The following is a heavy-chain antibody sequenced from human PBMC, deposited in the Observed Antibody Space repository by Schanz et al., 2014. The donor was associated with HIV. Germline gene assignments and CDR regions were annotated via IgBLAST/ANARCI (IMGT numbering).Heavy chain of an antibody. CDR3: VRLMSSDYDFYHYGMDV. Sequence: EVQMLESGGGSVQPGGSLRLSCAASGFTFSNFAMSWVRQAPGKGLEWVSSISGSGVSTFYAGSVKGRFAISRDKSKNTLYLQMNSLRVEDTAVYYCVRLMSSDYDFYHYGMDVWGQGTTVIVSS. CDR2: ISGSGVST. V-gene: IGHV3-23*01. D-gene: IGHD4-17*01. J-gene: IGHJ6*02. CDR1: GFTFSNFA.